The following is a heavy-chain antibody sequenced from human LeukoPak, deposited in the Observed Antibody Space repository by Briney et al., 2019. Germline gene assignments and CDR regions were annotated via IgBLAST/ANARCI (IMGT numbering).Heavy chain of an antibody. D-gene: IGHD3-22*01. CDR1: GGSISSYY. J-gene: IGHJ3*02. CDR3: ARDEVLRDWDYYDSSGPLLGAFDI. CDR2: IYYSGST. V-gene: IGHV4-59*01. Sequence: PSETLSLTCTVSGGSISSYYWSWIRQPPGKGLEWIGYIYYSGSTNYNPSLKSRVTISVDTPKNQFSLKLSSVTAADTAVYYCARDEVLRDWDYYDSSGPLLGAFDIWGQGTMVTVSS.